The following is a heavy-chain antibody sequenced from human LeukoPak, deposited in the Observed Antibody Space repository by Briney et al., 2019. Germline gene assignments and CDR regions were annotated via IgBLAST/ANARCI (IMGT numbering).Heavy chain of an antibody. D-gene: IGHD3-3*01. CDR1: GFTFSSYS. V-gene: IGHV3-21*01. Sequence: GSLRLSCAASGFTFSSYSMNWVRQAPGKGLEWVSSISSSSSYIYYADSVKGRFTISRDNAKNSLYLQMNSLRAEDTAVYYCARGTVLRFLEWRNWFDPWGQGTLVTVSS. J-gene: IGHJ5*02. CDR3: ARGTVLRFLEWRNWFDP. CDR2: ISSSSSYI.